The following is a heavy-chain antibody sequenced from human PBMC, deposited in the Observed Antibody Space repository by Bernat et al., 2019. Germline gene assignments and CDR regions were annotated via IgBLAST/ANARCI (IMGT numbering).Heavy chain of an antibody. CDR3: ARVTSVIYLDY. V-gene: IGHV3-48*03. CDR1: GFTFSSFE. Sequence: EVQLVESGGGLQQPGGSLRLSCAASGFTFSSFEMNWVRQAPGKGLEWVSYISSSGSTIYYADSVKGRFSSSRDNAKNSLYLQMNSLRAGDTAVYFCARVTSVIYLDYWGQGTLVTVSS. D-gene: IGHD4-17*01. J-gene: IGHJ4*02. CDR2: ISSSGSTI.